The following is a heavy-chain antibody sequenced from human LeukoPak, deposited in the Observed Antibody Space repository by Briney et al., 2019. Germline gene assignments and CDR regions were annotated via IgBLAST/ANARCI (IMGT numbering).Heavy chain of an antibody. CDR3: ARGLPGIAAFLFDY. CDR1: GYTFTSYA. CDR2: IIPIFGTA. J-gene: IGHJ4*02. D-gene: IGHD6-13*01. V-gene: IGHV1-69*05. Sequence: GASVKVSCKASGYTFTSYAISWVRQAPGQGLEWMGGIIPIFGTANYAQKFQGRVTITTDESTSTAYMELSSLRSEDTAVYYCARGLPGIAAFLFDYWGQGTLVTVSS.